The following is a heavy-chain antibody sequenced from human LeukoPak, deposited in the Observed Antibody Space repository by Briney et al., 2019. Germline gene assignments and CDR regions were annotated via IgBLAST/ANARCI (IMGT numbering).Heavy chain of an antibody. Sequence: PGVSLRLSCAASGFTFSSYAMHWVRQAPGKGLEWVAVISYDGSNKYYADSVKGRFTISRDNSKNTLYLQMNSLRAEDTAVYYCARDQTVTTERYDYYYYYGMDVWGQGTTVAVSS. V-gene: IGHV3-30-3*01. CDR2: ISYDGSNK. CDR3: ARDQTVTTERYDYYYYYGMDV. CDR1: GFTFSSYA. J-gene: IGHJ6*02. D-gene: IGHD4-11*01.